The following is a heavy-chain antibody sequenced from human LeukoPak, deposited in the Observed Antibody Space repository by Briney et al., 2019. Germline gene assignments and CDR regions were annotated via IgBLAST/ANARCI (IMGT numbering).Heavy chain of an antibody. CDR2: LSSSGVRT. CDR3: AKNKGQLVPNYCMNV. D-gene: IGHD6-13*01. Sequence: GGSLRLSCAASGFTFSSYWMTWVRQAPGKGLELVSTLSSSGVRTYYADSVKGRFTISRDNSLNTVFLQMNSLRGEDTAIYYCAKNKGQLVPNYCMNVWGKGTTVTVSS. J-gene: IGHJ6*03. V-gene: IGHV3-23*01. CDR1: GFTFSSYW.